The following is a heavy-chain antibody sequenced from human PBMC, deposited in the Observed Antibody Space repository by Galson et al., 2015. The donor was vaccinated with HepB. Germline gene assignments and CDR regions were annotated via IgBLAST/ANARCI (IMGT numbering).Heavy chain of an antibody. CDR1: GGTFGSHT. D-gene: IGHD3-22*01. Sequence: SVKVSCKASGGTFGSHTITWVRQAPGQGLEWLGRIILAIPNYAQKFQGRVTITADKSTSTVYMELSSLRSEDTAVYYCASAMGTYYYDSSGYISGPSFDSWGQGTLVTVSS. CDR2: IILAIP. J-gene: IGHJ4*02. CDR3: ASAMGTYYYDSSGYISGPSFDS. V-gene: IGHV1-69*02.